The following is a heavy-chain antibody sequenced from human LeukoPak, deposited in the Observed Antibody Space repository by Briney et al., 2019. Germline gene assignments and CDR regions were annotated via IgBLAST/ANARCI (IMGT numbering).Heavy chain of an antibody. J-gene: IGHJ5*02. CDR1: GGSIRSYY. D-gene: IGHD3-3*01. V-gene: IGHV4-59*01. CDR3: ARASPYDNWSGYWFDP. Sequence: SETLSLTCSVSGGSIRSYYWSWIRQPPGKGPEWIGYINYSGSTKYNPSLKSRVTISVDKSKNQFSLKVNSVTAADTAVYYCARASPYDNWSGYWFDPWGQGTLVTVSS. CDR2: INYSGST.